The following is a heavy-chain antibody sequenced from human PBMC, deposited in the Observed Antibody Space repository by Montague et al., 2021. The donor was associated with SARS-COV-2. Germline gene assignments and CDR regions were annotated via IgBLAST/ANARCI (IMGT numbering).Heavy chain of an antibody. J-gene: IGHJ2*01. CDR3: ARDLGGYFDL. CDR1: GFTFSSYA. CDR2: ISYVGSNK. D-gene: IGHD1-26*01. V-gene: IGHV3-30*04. Sequence: SLSLSCAASGFTFSSYAMHWVRQAPGKGLEWVAVISYVGSNKYYADSVKGRFTISRDNSKNTLYLQMNSLRAEDTAVYYCARDLGGYFDLWGRGTLVTVSS.